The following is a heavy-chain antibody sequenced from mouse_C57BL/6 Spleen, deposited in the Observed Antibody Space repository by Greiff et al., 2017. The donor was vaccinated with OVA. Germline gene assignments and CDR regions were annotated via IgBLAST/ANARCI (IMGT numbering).Heavy chain of an antibody. CDR2: IYPRSGNT. CDR3: AREDPQGDYFDY. CDR1: GYTFTSYG. J-gene: IGHJ2*01. Sequence: VQLQQSGAELARPGASVKLSCKASGYTFTSYGISWVKQRTGQGLEWIGEIYPRSGNTYYNEKFKGKATLTADKSSSTAYMELRSLTSEDSAVYFCAREDPQGDYFDYWGQGTTLTVSS. V-gene: IGHV1-81*01.